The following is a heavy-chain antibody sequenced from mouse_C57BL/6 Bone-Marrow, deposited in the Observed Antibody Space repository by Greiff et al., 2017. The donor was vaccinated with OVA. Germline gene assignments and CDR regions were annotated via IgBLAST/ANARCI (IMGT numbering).Heavy chain of an antibody. J-gene: IGHJ1*03. CDR1: GFNIKDDY. Sequence: VQLQQSGAELVRPGASVKLSCTASGFNIKDDYMHWVKQRPEQGLEWIGWIDPENGDTEYASKFQGKATITADTSSNTAYLQLSSLTSEDTAVYYCTTLLRQGYFDVWGKGTTVTVSS. V-gene: IGHV14-4*01. D-gene: IGHD2-12*01. CDR2: IDPENGDT. CDR3: TTLLRQGYFDV.